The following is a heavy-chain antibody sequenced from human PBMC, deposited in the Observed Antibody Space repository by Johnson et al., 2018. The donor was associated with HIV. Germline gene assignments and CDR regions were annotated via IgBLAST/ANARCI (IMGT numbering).Heavy chain of an antibody. CDR3: AKTAWVFEPDASDI. CDR1: GFTFSSYA. D-gene: IGHD3-3*01. Sequence: QVQLVESGGGLVKPGGSLRLSCAASGFTFSSYAMHWVRQAPGKGLEWVAVISYDGSNKYYADSVKGRFTISRDNSKNTLYLQMNSLRAEDTAVDYCAKTAWVFEPDASDIWGQGTMVTVSS. V-gene: IGHV3-30*04. J-gene: IGHJ3*02. CDR2: ISYDGSNK.